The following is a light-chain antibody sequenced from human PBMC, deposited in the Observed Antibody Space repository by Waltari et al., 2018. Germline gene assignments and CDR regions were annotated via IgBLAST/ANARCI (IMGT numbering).Light chain of an antibody. CDR3: QQYHEWPYT. J-gene: IGKJ2*01. CDR2: AAF. V-gene: IGKV3-15*01. CDR1: QSVSNN. Sequence: EIVMIQSPATLSVSPGASATLSCRASQSVSNNVAWYQQTPGRAPRLLIYAAFSTSTNIPPRFAGSGSGTEFSLTIGSLQSEDFAVYYCQQYHEWPYTFGQGTTVEIK.